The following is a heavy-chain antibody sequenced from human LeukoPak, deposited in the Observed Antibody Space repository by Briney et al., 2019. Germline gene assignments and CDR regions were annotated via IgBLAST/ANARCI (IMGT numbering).Heavy chain of an antibody. CDR2: ISGSGGST. J-gene: IGHJ4*02. Sequence: GGSLRLSCAASGFTFSSYGMSWVRQAPGKGLEWVSAISGSGGSTYYADSVKGRFTISRDNSKNTLYLQMNSLRAEDTAVYFCAKTPLNYYDSSGETGFDYWGQGTLVTVSS. V-gene: IGHV3-23*01. CDR1: GFTFSSYG. CDR3: AKTPLNYYDSSGETGFDY. D-gene: IGHD3-22*01.